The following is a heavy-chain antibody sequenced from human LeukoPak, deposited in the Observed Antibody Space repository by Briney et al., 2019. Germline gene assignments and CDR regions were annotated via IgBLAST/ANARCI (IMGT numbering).Heavy chain of an antibody. CDR3: ATLDYYDRSPRILDY. J-gene: IGHJ4*02. D-gene: IGHD3-22*01. V-gene: IGHV3-21*01. CDR1: GFTFSTYN. CDR2: IARSGTFM. Sequence: GGSLRLSCAASGFTFSTYNMIWVRQAPGKGLEWVSSIARSGTFMFHADSVRGRFTISRDNAKNSLYLQMNSLRVEDTAVYYCATLDYYDRSPRILDYWGRGTLVTVSS.